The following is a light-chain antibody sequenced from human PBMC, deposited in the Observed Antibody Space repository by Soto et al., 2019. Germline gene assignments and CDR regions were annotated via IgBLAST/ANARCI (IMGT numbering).Light chain of an antibody. CDR1: QSVSSSY. CDR3: QQYGVSPRT. CDR2: GAS. Sequence: IVLTQSPGTRSWSPVEIGRGCCRASQSVSSSYLAWHQQKPGQAPRLLIYGASSRATGIPDRFSGSGSGTDFSLTISRLEPEDFAVYYCQQYGVSPRTFGQGTKVDI. J-gene: IGKJ1*01. V-gene: IGKV3-20*01.